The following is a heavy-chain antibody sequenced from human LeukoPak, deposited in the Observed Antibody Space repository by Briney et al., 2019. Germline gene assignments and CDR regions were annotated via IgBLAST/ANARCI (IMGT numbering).Heavy chain of an antibody. CDR3: ASAPPPDFPEYGDYPEGGLDY. J-gene: IGHJ4*02. Sequence: PSETLSLTCAVYGGSFSGYYWSWIRQPPGKGLEWIGEINHSGSTNYNPSLKSRVTISVDTSKNQFSLKLSSVTAADTAVYYCASAPPPDFPEYGDYPEGGLDYWGQGTLVTVSS. D-gene: IGHD4-17*01. CDR2: INHSGST. CDR1: GGSFSGYY. V-gene: IGHV4-34*01.